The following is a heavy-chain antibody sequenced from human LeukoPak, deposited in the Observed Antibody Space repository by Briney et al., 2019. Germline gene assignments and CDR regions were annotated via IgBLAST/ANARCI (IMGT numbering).Heavy chain of an antibody. D-gene: IGHD2-2*01. CDR2: ISAYKGNT. Sequence: GASVNVSCKTSGYTFTSYGISWVRQAPGQGLEWMGWISAYKGNTKFAQKFQGRVTITRDTSASTAYMELSSLRSEDTAVYYCASGGGCSSTSCYYYFDYWGQGTLVTVSS. V-gene: IGHV1-18*01. CDR1: GYTFTSYG. CDR3: ASGGGCSSTSCYYYFDY. J-gene: IGHJ4*02.